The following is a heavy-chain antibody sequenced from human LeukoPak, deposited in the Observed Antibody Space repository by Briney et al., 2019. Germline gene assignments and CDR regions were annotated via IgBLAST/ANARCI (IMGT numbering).Heavy chain of an antibody. Sequence: PWETLCLTCAVYGGSFSGYYLSWIRQPPGKGLEWIGDIYHSGSTNYNPSLKSRVTISVDTSKNQFSLKLSSVTAADTAVYYCARGHYDSSGYYPPHSDYWGQGTLVTVSS. CDR1: GGSFSGYY. D-gene: IGHD3-22*01. V-gene: IGHV4-34*01. CDR2: IYHSGST. J-gene: IGHJ4*02. CDR3: ARGHYDSSGYYPPHSDY.